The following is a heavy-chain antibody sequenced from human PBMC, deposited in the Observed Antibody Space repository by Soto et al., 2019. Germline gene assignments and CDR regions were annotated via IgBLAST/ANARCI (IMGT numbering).Heavy chain of an antibody. CDR1: GFSFSTSW. CDR2: VSYDRSSK. V-gene: IGHV3-30*18. Sequence: XGSLRLSFVASGFSFSTSWMHWVRQAPGKGLEWVAVVSYDRSSKFYADSVKGRFTISSDDSKNTLYLQMDSLRVEDSAVYYCVKGESSRYSRMFDDWGQGTRVTVSS. CDR3: VKGESSRYSRMFDD. J-gene: IGHJ4*01. D-gene: IGHD6-25*01.